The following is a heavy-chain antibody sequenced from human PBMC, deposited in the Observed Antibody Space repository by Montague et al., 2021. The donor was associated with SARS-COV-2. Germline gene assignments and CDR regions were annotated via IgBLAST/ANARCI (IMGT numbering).Heavy chain of an antibody. J-gene: IGHJ5*02. D-gene: IGHD2-8*01. CDR1: GDSVSSNSAA. CDR2: TYYRSKWYN. Sequence: CAISGDSVSSNSAAWNWIRQSPSRGLEWLGRTYYRSKWYNGYAVSVKSRITINPDTSKNQFSLQLNSVTPEYTAVYYCARDDPYCTNGVCYTGNWFDPWGQGTLVTVSS. V-gene: IGHV6-1*01. CDR3: ARDDPYCTNGVCYTGNWFDP.